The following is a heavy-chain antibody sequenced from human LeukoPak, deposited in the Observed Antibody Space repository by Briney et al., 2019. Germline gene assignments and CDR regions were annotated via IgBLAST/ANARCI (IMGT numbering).Heavy chain of an antibody. CDR3: ASPNSIVGAQLQFDY. CDR2: IYYSGST. V-gene: IGHV4-39*07. Sequence: SETLSLTCTVSGGSISSSSYYWGWIRQPPGKGLEWIGSIYYSGSTYYNPSLKSRVTISVDTSKNQFSLKLSSVTAADTAVYYCASPNSIVGAQLQFDYWGQGTLVTVSS. J-gene: IGHJ4*02. D-gene: IGHD1-26*01. CDR1: GGSISSSSYY.